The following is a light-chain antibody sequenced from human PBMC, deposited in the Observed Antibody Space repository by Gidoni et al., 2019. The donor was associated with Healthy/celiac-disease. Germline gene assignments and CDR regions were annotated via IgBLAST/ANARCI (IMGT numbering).Light chain of an antibody. J-gene: IGKJ4*01. CDR3: QQVLT. V-gene: IGKV3-11*01. CDR1: QSVSSY. Sequence: DIVLTQSPATLSLSPWERATLSCRASQSVSSYLAWYQQKPGQAPRLLIYDASNRATGIPARFSGSGSGTDFTLTISSLEPEDFAVYYCQQVLTFGGGTKVEIK. CDR2: DAS.